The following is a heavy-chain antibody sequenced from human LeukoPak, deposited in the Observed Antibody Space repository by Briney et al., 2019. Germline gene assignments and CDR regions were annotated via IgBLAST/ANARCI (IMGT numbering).Heavy chain of an antibody. V-gene: IGHV4-59*01. CDR1: GGSISGYY. CDR2: IYYSGST. Sequence: SETLSLTCTVSGGSISGYYWIWIRQPPGKGLEWIGYIYYSGSTNYNPSLKSRVTISVDTSKNQFSLKLNSVTAADTAVYYCAREEAWVIDYWGLGTLVTVSS. D-gene: IGHD4-23*01. CDR3: AREEAWVIDY. J-gene: IGHJ4*02.